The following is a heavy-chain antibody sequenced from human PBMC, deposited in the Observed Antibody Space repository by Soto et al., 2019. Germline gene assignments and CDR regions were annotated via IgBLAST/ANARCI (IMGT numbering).Heavy chain of an antibody. D-gene: IGHD6-6*01. CDR3: AKDPFYSSSHYFDY. V-gene: IGHV3-9*01. Sequence: EVQLVESGGGLVQPGRSLRLSCAASGSTFDDYAMHWVRQAPGKGLEWVSGISWNSGSIGYADSVKGRFTISRDNAKNSLYLQMNSLRAEDTALYYCAKDPFYSSSHYFDYWGQGTLVTVSS. CDR2: ISWNSGSI. CDR1: GSTFDDYA. J-gene: IGHJ4*02.